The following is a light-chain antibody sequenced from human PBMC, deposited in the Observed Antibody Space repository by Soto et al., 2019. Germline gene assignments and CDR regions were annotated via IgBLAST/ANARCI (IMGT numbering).Light chain of an antibody. CDR1: NTDIGTYNH. V-gene: IGLV2-14*03. CDR2: DVS. CDR3: CSFTVSATYV. Sequence: QSALTQPASVSGSPGQSITISCTGTNTDIGTYNHVSWYQQHPGKAPKVMIYDVSNRPSGISNRFSGSKSGNTASLTISGLQAEDEADYYCCSFTVSATYVFGTGTKVTVL. J-gene: IGLJ1*01.